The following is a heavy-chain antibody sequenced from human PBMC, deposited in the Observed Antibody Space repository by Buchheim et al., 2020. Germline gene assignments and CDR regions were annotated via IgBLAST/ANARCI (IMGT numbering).Heavy chain of an antibody. CDR3: ASTGYYYYYGMDV. V-gene: IGHV4-61*02. D-gene: IGHD4-17*01. CDR1: GGSISSGSYY. CDR2: IYTSGST. J-gene: IGHJ6*02. Sequence: QVQLQESGPGLVKPSQTLSLTCTVSGGSISSGSYYWSWIRQPAGKGLEWIGRIYTSGSTNYNPSLKSRVTISVDTSKKQFSLKLSSVTAADTAVYYCASTGYYYYYGMDVWGQGTT.